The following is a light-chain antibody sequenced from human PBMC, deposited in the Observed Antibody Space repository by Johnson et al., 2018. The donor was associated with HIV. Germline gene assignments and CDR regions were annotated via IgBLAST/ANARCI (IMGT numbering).Light chain of an antibody. V-gene: IGLV1-51*01. J-gene: IGLJ1*01. CDR2: AKN. CDR3: AAWDSGLGCHYV. CDR1: SYNIGNNY. Sequence: QSVLTQPPSVSAAPGQKVTISCSGSSYNIGNNYVSWYQQLPGTAPKLLIYAKNKRPSGVPDRFSASKSGTSATLDITGLQTRAEADYYCAAWDSGLGCHYVFGTWNKCTVL.